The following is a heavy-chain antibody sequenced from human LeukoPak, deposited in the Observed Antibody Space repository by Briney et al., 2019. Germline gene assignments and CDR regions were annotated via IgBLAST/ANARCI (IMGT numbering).Heavy chain of an antibody. V-gene: IGHV4-30-2*01. Sequence: SQTLSLTCAVSGGSISSGGYSWSWLRQPPGKGLEWIGYIYHSGSTYYNPSLKSRVTISVDRSKNQFSLKLSSVTAADTAVYYCARESDCSSTSCYFDYWGQGTLVTVSS. J-gene: IGHJ4*02. CDR1: GGSISSGGYS. CDR2: IYHSGST. CDR3: ARESDCSSTSCYFDY. D-gene: IGHD2-2*01.